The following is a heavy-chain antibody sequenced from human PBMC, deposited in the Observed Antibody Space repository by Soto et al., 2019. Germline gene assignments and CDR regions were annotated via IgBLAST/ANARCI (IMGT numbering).Heavy chain of an antibody. D-gene: IGHD3-3*01. V-gene: IGHV1-2*04. J-gene: IGHJ5*02. CDR2: INPSSGST. CDR1: GYTFTSYY. Sequence: ASVKVSCKASGYTFTSYYMHWVRQAPGQGLEWMGRINPSSGSTSYAQKFQGWVTMTRDTSISTAYMELSRLRSDDTAVYYCARDTEDFWSGYFRFDPWGQGTLVTVSS. CDR3: ARDTEDFWSGYFRFDP.